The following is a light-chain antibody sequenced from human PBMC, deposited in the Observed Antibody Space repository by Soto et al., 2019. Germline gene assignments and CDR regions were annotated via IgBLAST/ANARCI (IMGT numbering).Light chain of an antibody. Sequence: QSVLTQPPSASGTPRQRITISCSGRSSNIGSNTVNWYQQFPGTAPKLLMYSNNQRPSGVPDRFSGSKSGTSASLAISGLQSEDEADYYCATWDDSMTGPVFGGGTKLTVL. V-gene: IGLV1-44*01. J-gene: IGLJ2*01. CDR1: SSNIGSNT. CDR2: SNN. CDR3: ATWDDSMTGPV.